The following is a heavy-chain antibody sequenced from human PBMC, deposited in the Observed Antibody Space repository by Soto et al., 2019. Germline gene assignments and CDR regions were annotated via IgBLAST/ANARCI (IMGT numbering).Heavy chain of an antibody. CDR2: IIPILGIA. D-gene: IGHD3-9*01. J-gene: IGHJ4*02. V-gene: IGHV1-69*02. Sequence: SVKVSCKASGGTFSSYTISWVRQAPGQGLEWMGRIIPILGIANYAQKFQGRVTITADKSTSTAYMELSSLRSEDTAVYYCASSLEDYDILTGYYDSPFDYWGQGTLVTVSS. CDR3: ASSLEDYDILTGYYDSPFDY. CDR1: GGTFSSYT.